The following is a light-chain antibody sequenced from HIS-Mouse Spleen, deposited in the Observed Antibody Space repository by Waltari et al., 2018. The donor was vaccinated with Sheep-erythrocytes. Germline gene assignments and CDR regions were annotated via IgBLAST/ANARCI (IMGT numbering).Light chain of an antibody. J-gene: IGLJ3*02. CDR2: EVS. CDR1: SSDLGGYHY. V-gene: IGLV2-8*01. Sequence: QSALTQPPSPSGSPGQSVTISCTGTSSDLGGYHYVSLYQQHPGQSPKLTIYEVSQRPSGVPDRFSGSKSGNTASLTVSGLQAEDEADYYCSSYAGSNNWVFGGGTKLTVL. CDR3: SSYAGSNNWV.